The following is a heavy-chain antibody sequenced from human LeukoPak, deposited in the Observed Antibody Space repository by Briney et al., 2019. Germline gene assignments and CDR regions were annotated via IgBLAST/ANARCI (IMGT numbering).Heavy chain of an antibody. CDR1: GGSISSSSYY. V-gene: IGHV4-61*01. Sequence: PSETLSLTCTVSGGSISSSSYYWGWIRQPPGKGLEWIGYIYYSGSTNYNPSLKSRVTISVDTSKNQFSLKLSSVTAADTAVYYCARDRGLKNLGRYYYYYYMDVWGKGTTVTISS. CDR2: IYYSGST. CDR3: ARDRGLKNLGRYYYYYYMDV. J-gene: IGHJ6*03. D-gene: IGHD7-27*01.